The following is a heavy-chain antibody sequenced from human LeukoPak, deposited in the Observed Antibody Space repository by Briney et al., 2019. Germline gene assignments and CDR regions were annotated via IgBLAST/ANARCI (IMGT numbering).Heavy chain of an antibody. CDR3: ARHERDGYLAD. J-gene: IGHJ4*02. CDR1: GGPFSGYY. V-gene: IGHV4-34*01. Sequence: SETLSLTCAVYGGPFSGYYWSWIRQPPGKGLEWIGEINHSGSTNYNPSLKSRVTISVDTSKNQFSLKLSSVTAADTAVYYCARHERDGYLADWGQGTLATVSS. D-gene: IGHD5-24*01. CDR2: INHSGST.